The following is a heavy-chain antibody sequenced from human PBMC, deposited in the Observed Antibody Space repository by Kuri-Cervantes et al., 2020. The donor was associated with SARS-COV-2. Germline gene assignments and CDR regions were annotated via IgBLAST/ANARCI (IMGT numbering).Heavy chain of an antibody. D-gene: IGHD3-22*01. J-gene: IGHJ4*02. CDR2: IYYSGST. CDR1: GGSISSGDYY. CDR3: ARHAPFYYYDSSGYYPFDY. V-gene: IGHV4-30-4*08. Sequence: LRLSCTVSGGSISSGDYYWSWIRQPPGKGLEWIGYIYYSGSTYYNPSLKSRVTISVDTSKNQFSLKLSSVTAADTAVYYCARHAPFYYYDSSGYYPFDYWGQGTLVTVSS.